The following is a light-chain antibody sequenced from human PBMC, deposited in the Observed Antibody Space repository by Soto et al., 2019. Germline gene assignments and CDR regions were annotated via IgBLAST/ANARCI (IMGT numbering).Light chain of an antibody. V-gene: IGKV1-39*01. CDR1: QSITNN. J-gene: IGKJ1*01. Sequence: DIQMTQSPSSLSASVRERFTISCRASQSITNNLNWYQQKPGRAPKLLIYRVSNLQSGVPPRFSGSGSGTDFTLTISGLQPDDFATYYCQQSYSTPPTFGQGTKVDIK. CDR3: QQSYSTPPT. CDR2: RVS.